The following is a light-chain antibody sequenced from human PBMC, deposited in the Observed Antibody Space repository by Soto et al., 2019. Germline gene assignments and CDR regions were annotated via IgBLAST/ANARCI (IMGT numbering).Light chain of an antibody. CDR3: QQYNNWPSWT. Sequence: EIVMTQSPAALSVSPGERVTLSCRASQSISFNLAWYQQKPGQAPRLLICIASTRAAGIPARFSGSGSGTEFTLTISSLQSEDSAIYYCQQYNNWPSWTFGQGTKVDIK. CDR2: IAS. J-gene: IGKJ1*01. CDR1: QSISFN. V-gene: IGKV3-15*01.